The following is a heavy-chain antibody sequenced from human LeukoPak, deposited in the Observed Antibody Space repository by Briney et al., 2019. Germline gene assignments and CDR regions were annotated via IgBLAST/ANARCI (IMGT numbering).Heavy chain of an antibody. D-gene: IGHD1-26*01. CDR3: AREDSGTYPS. CDR2: IWYDGSNE. CDR1: GFTFSSYA. Sequence: PGGSLRLPCEASGFTFSSYAMHWVRQAPGKGLEWVAVIWYDGSNENYADSVKGRFTISRDNSKNTLYLQMNSLRPDDTAVYYCAREDSGTYPSWGQGTLVTVSS. J-gene: IGHJ5*02. V-gene: IGHV3-33*01.